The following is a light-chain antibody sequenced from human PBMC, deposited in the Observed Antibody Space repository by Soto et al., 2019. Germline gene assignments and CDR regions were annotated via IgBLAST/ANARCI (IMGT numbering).Light chain of an antibody. V-gene: IGKV1-8*01. CDR1: QGISSY. J-gene: IGKJ5*01. CDR3: QQYYSYPS. Sequence: AIRMTQSPSSFSASTGDRVTITCRASQGISSYLAWYQQKPGKAPKLLIYAASTLQSGVPSRFSGSGSGTDFTRTISCLQSEDFATYYCQQYYSYPSFGQGTRLEIK. CDR2: AAS.